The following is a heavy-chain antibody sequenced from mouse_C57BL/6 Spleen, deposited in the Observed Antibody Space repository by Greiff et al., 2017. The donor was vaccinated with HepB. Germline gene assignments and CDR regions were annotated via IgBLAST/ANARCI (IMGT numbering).Heavy chain of an antibody. J-gene: IGHJ2*01. CDR2: ISSGSSTI. CDR3: ARRTDYFDY. Sequence: EVQLVESGGGLVKPGGFLKLSCAASGFTFSDYGMHWVRQAPEKGLEWVAYISSGSSTIYYADTVKGRFTISRDNAKTTLFLQMTSLRSEDTAMYYCARRTDYFDYWGQGTTLTVSS. CDR1: GFTFSDYG. V-gene: IGHV5-17*01.